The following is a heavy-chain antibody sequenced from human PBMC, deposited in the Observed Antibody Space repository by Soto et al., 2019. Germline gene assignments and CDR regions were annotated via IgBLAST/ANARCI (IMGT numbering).Heavy chain of an antibody. D-gene: IGHD3-10*01. V-gene: IGHV1-46*01. CDR2: VNPSGGPT. CDR3: AREGSYYFDSRIDY. J-gene: IGHJ4*02. CDR1: EYTFANHF. Sequence: QVRLVQSGAEVKKPGDSVSVSCKAPEYTFANHFIHWVRQAPGQGREWMGIVNPSGGPTRYTQKFQGRVTMTRDTSTSTVYMVLSTLTSADTAVYYCAREGSYYFDSRIDYWGQGTLVTVSS.